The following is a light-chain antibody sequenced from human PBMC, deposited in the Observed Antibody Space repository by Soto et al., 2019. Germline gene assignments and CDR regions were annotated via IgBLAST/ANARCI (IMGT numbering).Light chain of an antibody. V-gene: IGKV1-39*01. CDR3: QQSYSRPRT. CDR2: TTS. CDR1: QSITTY. J-gene: IGKJ1*01. Sequence: DIQMTQSPSSLSAAVGDRVTITCRASQSITTYLNWYQQKPGKAPNLLIYTTSNLESGVPSRFSGSGSGTDFTLTINSLQPEDFPTYFCQQSYSRPRTFGQGTKV.